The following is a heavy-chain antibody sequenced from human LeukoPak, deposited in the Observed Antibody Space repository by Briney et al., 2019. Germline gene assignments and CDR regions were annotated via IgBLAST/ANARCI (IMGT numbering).Heavy chain of an antibody. CDR1: GFTFSNAW. CDR3: ATEYYGAYNY. J-gene: IGHJ4*02. V-gene: IGHV3-15*07. D-gene: IGHD4-17*01. CDR2: IKRKTDGGTT. Sequence: GGSLRLSCAASGFTFSNAWMYWVRQPPGKGLEWVGRIKRKTDGGTTDYAAPVKGRFTISRDDSKDTLYLQMNSLETEDIAVYYCATEYYGAYNYWGQGALVTVSS.